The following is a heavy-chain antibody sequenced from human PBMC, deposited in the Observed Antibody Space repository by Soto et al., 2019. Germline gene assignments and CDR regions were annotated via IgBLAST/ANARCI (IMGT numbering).Heavy chain of an antibody. Sequence: QVQLVQYGAEVKKPGSSVKVSCKASGGTFSGYAISWVRQAPGQGLGWMGGIIPSFGTANYAQTFQGRVTTTADDTTSTVYMETSRLRSADTSVYYCARESRYCRGGRCYILAGNAYWGQGTLVPVSS. J-gene: IGHJ4*02. D-gene: IGHD2-15*01. CDR1: GGTFSGYA. CDR2: IIPSFGTA. CDR3: ARESRYCRGGRCYILAGNAY. V-gene: IGHV1-69*12.